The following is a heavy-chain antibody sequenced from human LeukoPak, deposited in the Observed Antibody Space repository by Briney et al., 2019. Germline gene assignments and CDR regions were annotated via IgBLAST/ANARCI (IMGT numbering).Heavy chain of an antibody. D-gene: IGHD5-24*01. J-gene: IGHJ4*02. CDR1: GFIFSAYA. CDR3: ARDFMAY. V-gene: IGHV3-23*01. CDR2: IGTGGET. Sequence: GGSLRLSCAASGFIFSAYAMSWVRQAPGQGLEWVSVIGTGGETHYADSVRGRFTISRNNFKNTLYLQMNSLRAEDTAIYYCARDFMAYWGQGTLVTVSS.